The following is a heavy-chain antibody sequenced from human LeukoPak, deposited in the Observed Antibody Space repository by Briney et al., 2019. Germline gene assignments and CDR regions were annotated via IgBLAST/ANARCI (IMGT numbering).Heavy chain of an antibody. Sequence: PGGSLRLSCAASGFIVSSNYISWGRQAPGKGLEWVSGIHSGGSAYYADSVKGRFTISRDNSKNTLYLQMNSLRVEDTAVYYCARDRGISVWGQGTLVTVSS. CDR1: GFIVSSNY. CDR2: IHSGGSA. J-gene: IGHJ4*02. CDR3: ARDRGISV. D-gene: IGHD2-15*01. V-gene: IGHV3-53*01.